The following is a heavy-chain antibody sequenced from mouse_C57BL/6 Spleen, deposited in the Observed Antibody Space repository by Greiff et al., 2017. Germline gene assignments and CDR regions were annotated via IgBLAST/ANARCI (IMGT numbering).Heavy chain of an antibody. Sequence: QVQLQQPGAELVRPGTSVKLSCKASGYTFTSYWMHWVKQRHGQGLEWIGVIDPSDSYTNYNKKFKGKATLTVDTSSSTAYMQLSSLTSEYSAVYYCARDFITTVVASDYWGQGTTLTVSS. CDR1: GYTFTSYW. D-gene: IGHD1-1*01. V-gene: IGHV1-59*01. J-gene: IGHJ2*01. CDR3: ARDFITTVVASDY. CDR2: IDPSDSYT.